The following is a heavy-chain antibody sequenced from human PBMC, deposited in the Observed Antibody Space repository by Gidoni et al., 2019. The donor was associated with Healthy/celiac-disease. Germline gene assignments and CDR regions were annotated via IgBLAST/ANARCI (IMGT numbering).Heavy chain of an antibody. Sequence: EVQLVESGGGVVQPGGSLRLSCAASGFTFSSYAMSWVRQAPGKGLEWVSAISGSVGSTYYADSVKGRFTISRDNSKNTLYLQMNSLRAEDTAVYYCATHNWHPLLEWYPLFDYWGQGTLVTVSS. J-gene: IGHJ4*02. CDR3: ATHNWHPLLEWYPLFDY. CDR1: GFTFSSYA. V-gene: IGHV3-23*04. CDR2: ISGSVGST. D-gene: IGHD3-3*01.